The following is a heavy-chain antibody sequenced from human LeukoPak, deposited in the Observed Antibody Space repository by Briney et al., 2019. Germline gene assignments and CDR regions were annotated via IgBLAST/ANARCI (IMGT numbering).Heavy chain of an antibody. Sequence: NPGGSLRLSCAASGFTYSSYSMNWVRQAPGKGLEWVSSISSSSSYIYYADSVKGRFTISRDNAENSLYLQMNSLRAEDTAVYYCARGPYSSSWPFFYWGQGTLVTVSS. CDR3: ARGPYSSSWPFFY. CDR2: ISSSSSYI. CDR1: GFTYSSYS. J-gene: IGHJ4*02. D-gene: IGHD6-13*01. V-gene: IGHV3-21*01.